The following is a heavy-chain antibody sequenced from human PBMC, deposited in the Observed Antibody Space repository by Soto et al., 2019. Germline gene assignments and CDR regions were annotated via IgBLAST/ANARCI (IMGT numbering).Heavy chain of an antibody. CDR2: IYHSGST. V-gene: IGHV4-30-2*01. Sequence: QLQLQESGSGLVKPSQTLSLTCAVSGGSISSGGYSWSWIRQPPGKGLEWIGYIYHSGSTYYNPSLKSRVTISVDRSKNQFSLKLSSVTAADTAVYYCARLRPGYCTNGVCYTGEFDYWGQGTLVTVSS. J-gene: IGHJ4*02. CDR3: ARLRPGYCTNGVCYTGEFDY. D-gene: IGHD2-8*01. CDR1: GGSISSGGYS.